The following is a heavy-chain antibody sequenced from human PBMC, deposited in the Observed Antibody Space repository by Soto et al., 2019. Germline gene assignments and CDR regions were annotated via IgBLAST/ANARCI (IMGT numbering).Heavy chain of an antibody. CDR2: IYYSGST. V-gene: IGHV4-59*08. D-gene: IGHD4-17*01. CDR3: ARRPDYGDYWHFDL. CDR1: GGSISTYY. J-gene: IGHJ2*01. Sequence: SETLSLTCTVSGGSISTYYWSWIRQPPGKGLEWIGNIYYSGSTNYNPSLKSRVTISVDTSKNQFSLKLSSVTAADTAVYYCARRPDYGDYWHFDLWGRGTLVTVSS.